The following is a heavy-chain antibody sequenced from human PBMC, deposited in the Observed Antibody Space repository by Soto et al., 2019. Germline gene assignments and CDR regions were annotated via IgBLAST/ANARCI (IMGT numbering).Heavy chain of an antibody. CDR3: ARGQDELAYGSGSYSRYFDY. Sequence: QVQLVQSGAEVKKPGSSVKVSCKASGGTFSSYAISWVRQAPGQGLEWMGGIIPIFGTANYAQKFQGRVTITADKATSTAYMELSSRRSEESAVYYCARGQDELAYGSGSYSRYFDYRGQGTLVTVSS. D-gene: IGHD3-10*01. J-gene: IGHJ4*02. CDR2: IIPIFGTA. V-gene: IGHV1-69*06. CDR1: GGTFSSYA.